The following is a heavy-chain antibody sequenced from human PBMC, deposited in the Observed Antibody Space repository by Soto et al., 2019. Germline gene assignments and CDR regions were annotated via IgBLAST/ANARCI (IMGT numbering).Heavy chain of an antibody. V-gene: IGHV4-59*01. J-gene: IGHJ6*02. Sequence: PSETLSLTCTVSGGSISNYYWSWIRQPPGKGLEWIGYIYYSGSTNYNPSLKSRVTISVDTSKNQFSLKLSSVTAADTAVYYCARDRTVVTRDYYYYYGMDVWGQGTTVTVSS. D-gene: IGHD2-21*02. CDR2: IYYSGST. CDR1: GGSISNYY. CDR3: ARDRTVVTRDYYYYYGMDV.